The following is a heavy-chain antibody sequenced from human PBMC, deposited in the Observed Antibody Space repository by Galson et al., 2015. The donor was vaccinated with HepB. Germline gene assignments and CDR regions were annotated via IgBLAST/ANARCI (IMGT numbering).Heavy chain of an antibody. D-gene: IGHD1-1*01. Sequence: SLRLSCAASGFTFSDYYMSRIRQAPGKGLEWVSYISSSGSTIYYADSVKGRFTISRDNAKHSLYLQMNSLRDEDTAVYYCARVAATGTTFYYYYYMDVWGKGTTVTVSS. V-gene: IGHV3-11*01. CDR1: GFTFSDYY. J-gene: IGHJ6*03. CDR3: ARVAATGTTFYYYYYMDV. CDR2: ISSSGSTI.